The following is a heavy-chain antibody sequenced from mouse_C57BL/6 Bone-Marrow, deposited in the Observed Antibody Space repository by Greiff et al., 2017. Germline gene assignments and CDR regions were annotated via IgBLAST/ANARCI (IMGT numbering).Heavy chain of an antibody. CDR3: ARISYAWYFDV. D-gene: IGHD2-12*01. CDR1: GYTFTSYW. J-gene: IGHJ1*03. Sequence: QVQLQQPGAELVKPGASVKLSCKASGYTFTSYWMHWVKQRPGQGLEWIGMIHPNSCSTNYNEKFKSKATLTVDKSSSTAYMRLSSLTSEAVAVCDCARISYAWYFDVWGTGTAVTVSS. CDR2: IHPNSCST. V-gene: IGHV1-64*01.